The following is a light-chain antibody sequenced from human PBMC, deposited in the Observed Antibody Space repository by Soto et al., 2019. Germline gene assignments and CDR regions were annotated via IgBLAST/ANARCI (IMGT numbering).Light chain of an antibody. CDR3: SSYTSSSVWV. CDR1: SSNIGANYD. J-gene: IGLJ3*02. Sequence: QSVLTQPPSVSGAPGQRVTISCTGSSSNIGANYDVHWYQQLPGRAPKLLINGDTNRPSGVPDRFSGSKSGNTASLTISGLQAEDEADYYCSSYTSSSVWVFGGGTQLTVL. CDR2: GDT. V-gene: IGLV1-40*01.